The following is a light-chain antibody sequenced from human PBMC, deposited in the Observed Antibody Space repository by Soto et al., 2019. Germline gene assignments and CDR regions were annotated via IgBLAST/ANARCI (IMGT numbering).Light chain of an antibody. CDR1: QSVYSS. J-gene: IGKJ1*01. CDR3: QQYNNWPPWT. CDR2: GAS. Sequence: ETVMTQSPATLSVSPGERATLSCRASQSVYSSLAWYQQKPGQAPRLLIYGASTRATGIPARFSGSGSGTEFTLTISRLRSEDFAVYYCQQYNNWPPWTFGQGTKVDIK. V-gene: IGKV3-15*01.